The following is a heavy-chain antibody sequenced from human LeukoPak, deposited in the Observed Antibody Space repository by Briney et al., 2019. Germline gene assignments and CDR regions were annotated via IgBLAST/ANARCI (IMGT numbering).Heavy chain of an antibody. CDR1: GFPVSSYY. Sequence: GGSLLLSCAASGFPVSSYYMSWVRPAPGKGLEWVSVIYSGGSTYYADSVKGRFTISRDNSKNTLYLQMNSLKAEDTAVYYCAREAGTTYDYWGQGTMVTVSS. J-gene: IGHJ4*02. V-gene: IGHV3-53*01. D-gene: IGHD1-7*01. CDR3: AREAGTTYDY. CDR2: IYSGGST.